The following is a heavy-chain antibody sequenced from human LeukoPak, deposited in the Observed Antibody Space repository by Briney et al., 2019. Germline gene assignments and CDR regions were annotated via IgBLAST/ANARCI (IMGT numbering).Heavy chain of an antibody. Sequence: GGSLRLSCAASGFTFSSYAMSWVRQAPGKGLEWVSAISGSGGSTYYADSVKGRFTISRDNSNNTLYVQMDSLRAGDTAIYYCTKRMLYSSSPADYWGQGTLVTVSS. J-gene: IGHJ4*02. CDR1: GFTFSSYA. V-gene: IGHV3-23*01. CDR2: ISGSGGST. D-gene: IGHD6-19*01. CDR3: TKRMLYSSSPADY.